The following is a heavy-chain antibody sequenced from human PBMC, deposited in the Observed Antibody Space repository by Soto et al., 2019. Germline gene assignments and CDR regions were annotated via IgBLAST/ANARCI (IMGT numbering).Heavy chain of an antibody. CDR2: IRSKAYGGTT. CDR3: TRDPSFSLWFGESYGGFDY. Sequence: GSLRLSCTASGFTFGDYAMSWFRQAPGKGLEWVGFIRSKAYGGTTEYAASVKGRFTISRDDSKSIAYLQMNSLKTEDTAVYNCTRDPSFSLWFGESYGGFDYWGQGTLVTVSS. D-gene: IGHD3-10*01. V-gene: IGHV3-49*03. J-gene: IGHJ4*02. CDR1: GFTFGDYA.